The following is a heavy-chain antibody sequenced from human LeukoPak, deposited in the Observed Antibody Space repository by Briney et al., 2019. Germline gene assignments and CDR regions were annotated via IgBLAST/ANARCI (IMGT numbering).Heavy chain of an antibody. CDR1: GGSISSGGYY. J-gene: IGHJ3*02. V-gene: IGHV4-31*03. CDR3: ARDGYDSPGYHNACEI. D-gene: IGHD3-22*01. Sequence: PSETLSLTCTVSGGSISSGGYYWNWIRQHPGKGLEWIGFIFHSGSTYYNPSLKSRVTISVDTSKNQFSLTLSSVTAADTATYYCARDGYDSPGYHNACEIWGQGKMVTVSP. CDR2: IFHSGST.